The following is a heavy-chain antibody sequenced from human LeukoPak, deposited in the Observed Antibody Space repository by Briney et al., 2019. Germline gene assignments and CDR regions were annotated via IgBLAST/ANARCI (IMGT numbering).Heavy chain of an antibody. D-gene: IGHD2-15*01. CDR3: AKVTDIVVIINSFDI. CDR2: ISGSGVGT. V-gene: IGHV3-23*01. J-gene: IGHJ3*02. Sequence: PGGFLRLSCAASGFTFSSYAMSWVRQAPGKGLEWVSGISGSGVGTYYADSVKGRFTISRDNSKNMLYLQMNSLRAEDTAVYYCAKVTDIVVIINSFDIWGRATMVTVSS. CDR1: GFTFSSYA.